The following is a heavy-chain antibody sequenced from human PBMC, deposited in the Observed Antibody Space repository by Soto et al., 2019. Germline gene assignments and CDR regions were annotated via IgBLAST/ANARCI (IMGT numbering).Heavy chain of an antibody. CDR1: GGSIRSSSYY. J-gene: IGHJ5*02. CDR3: TRVIASAGTRWFDP. CDR2: IYYSGST. V-gene: IGHV4-39*01. Sequence: SETLSLTCTVSGGSIRSSSYYWAWIRQSPGKGLEWIGSIYYSGSTYYNPSLKSLVTISVDTSKNQFSLKLSSVTAADTAIYYCTRVIASAGTRWFDPWGQGTLVTVSS. D-gene: IGHD6-13*01.